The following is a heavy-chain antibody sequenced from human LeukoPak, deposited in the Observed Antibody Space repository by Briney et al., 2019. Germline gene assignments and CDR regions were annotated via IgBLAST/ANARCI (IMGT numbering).Heavy chain of an antibody. Sequence: GGSLRLSCAASGFTFSSYEMNWVRQAPGKGLEWVSYISSSGSTIYYADSVKGRFTISRDNSMNTLYLQMNSLRAEDTAVYYCAKDDRIQTRRYSYNYWGQGTLVTVSS. J-gene: IGHJ4*01. CDR3: AKDDRIQTRRYSYNY. CDR1: GFTFSSYE. D-gene: IGHD5-18*01. CDR2: ISSSGSTI. V-gene: IGHV3-48*03.